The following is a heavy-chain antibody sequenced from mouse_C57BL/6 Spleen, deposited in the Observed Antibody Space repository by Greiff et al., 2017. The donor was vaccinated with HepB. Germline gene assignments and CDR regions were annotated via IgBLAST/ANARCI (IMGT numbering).Heavy chain of an antibody. Sequence: QVQLQQSGAELVKPGASVKISCKASGYAFSSYWMNWVKQRPGKGLEWIGQIYHGDGETNYNGKFKGKATLTADKSSSTAYMQLSSLTSEDSAVYFCARDYSYYGSSWYFDVWGTGTTVTVSS. D-gene: IGHD1-1*01. CDR2: IYHGDGET. V-gene: IGHV1-80*01. J-gene: IGHJ1*03. CDR3: ARDYSYYGSSWYFDV. CDR1: GYAFSSYW.